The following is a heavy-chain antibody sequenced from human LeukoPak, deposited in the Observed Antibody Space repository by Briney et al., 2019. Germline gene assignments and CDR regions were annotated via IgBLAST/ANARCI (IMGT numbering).Heavy chain of an antibody. J-gene: IGHJ4*02. CDR1: GYSFTSYW. D-gene: IGHD6-13*01. V-gene: IGHV5-51*01. Sequence: GESLKISCQGSGYSFTSYWIAWVRQMPGKGLGRMGIIYPGDSDTRYSPSFQGQVTISADKSISTAYLQWSSPKASDTAIYYCARRRGYTSSWYDYWGQGTLVTVSS. CDR2: IYPGDSDT. CDR3: ARRRGYTSSWYDY.